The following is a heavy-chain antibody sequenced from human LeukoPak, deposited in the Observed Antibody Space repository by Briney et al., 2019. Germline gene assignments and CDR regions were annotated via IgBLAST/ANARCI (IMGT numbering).Heavy chain of an antibody. CDR1: GGSISSGGYY. D-gene: IGHD6-19*01. CDR3: ARGIAVAGLDY. V-gene: IGHV4-31*03. J-gene: IGHJ4*02. CDR2: IYYSGST. Sequence: PSETLSLTCTVSGGSISSGGYYWSWIRQHPGKGLEWIGYIYYSGSTYYNPSLKSRVTISVDTSKNQFSLKLSSVTAADTAVYYCARGIAVAGLDYWGQGTLVTVSS.